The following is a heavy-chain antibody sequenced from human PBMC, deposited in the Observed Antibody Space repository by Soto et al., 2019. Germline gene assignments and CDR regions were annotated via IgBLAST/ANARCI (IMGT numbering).Heavy chain of an antibody. J-gene: IGHJ2*01. D-gene: IGHD4-17*01. CDR3: ARDPISVTTWYFDL. V-gene: IGHV3-21*01. CDR2: ISGSSSYI. CDR1: GFTFSSYA. Sequence: EVQLLESGGGLVQPGGSLRLSCAASGFTFSSYAMSWVRQAPGKGLEWVSAISGSSSYIYYADSVKGRFTISRDNAKNSLYLQMNSLRAEDTAVYYCARDPISVTTWYFDLWGRGTLVTVSS.